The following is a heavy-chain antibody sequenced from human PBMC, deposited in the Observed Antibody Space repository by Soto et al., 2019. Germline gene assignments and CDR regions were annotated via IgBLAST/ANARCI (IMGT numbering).Heavy chain of an antibody. CDR3: ARGNHRWLQLWYFDL. CDR1: GGTFSNYA. Sequence: QVQLVQSGAEVKKPGSSVKVSCKASGGTFSNYAISWVRQAPGQGLEWMGGIIPIFGTVNYAQKFQGRVKITADESTSTAYMELSSLRSEDTAVYYCARGNHRWLQLWYFDLWGRGTMVTVSS. V-gene: IGHV1-69*12. CDR2: IIPIFGTV. D-gene: IGHD5-12*01. J-gene: IGHJ2*01.